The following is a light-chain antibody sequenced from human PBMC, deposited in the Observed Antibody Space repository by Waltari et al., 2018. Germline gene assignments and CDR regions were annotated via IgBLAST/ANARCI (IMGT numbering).Light chain of an antibody. CDR2: RAS. V-gene: IGKV1-5*03. CDR1: QSISIL. J-gene: IGKJ1*01. CDR3: LQSSSSPRT. Sequence: DIQMTKSPSSLSASVGDTVTITCRASQSISILLAWYQQKPGKAPKVLIYRASTLQSGVPSRFSGSGSGTDFTLTISSLQPEDFATYYCLQSSSSPRTFGQGTKVEIK.